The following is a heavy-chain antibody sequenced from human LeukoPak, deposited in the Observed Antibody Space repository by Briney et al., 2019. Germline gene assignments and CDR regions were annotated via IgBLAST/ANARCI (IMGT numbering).Heavy chain of an antibody. CDR2: INHSGST. CDR3: ASSGGSYSDY. Sequence: SETLSLTCAVYGGSFSGYYWSWIRQPPGKGLEWIGEINHSGSTNYNPSLKSRVTISVDTSKNQFSLKLSSVTATDTAVYYCASSGGSYSDYWGQGTLVTVSS. V-gene: IGHV4-34*01. D-gene: IGHD1-26*01. CDR1: GGSFSGYY. J-gene: IGHJ4*02.